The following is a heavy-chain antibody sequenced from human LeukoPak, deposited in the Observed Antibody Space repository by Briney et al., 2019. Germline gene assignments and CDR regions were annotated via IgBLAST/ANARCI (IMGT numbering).Heavy chain of an antibody. CDR3: ARGRAAAGDY. Sequence: PSETLSLTCAVYGGSFSGYYWSWIRQPPGKGLEWIGEINHSGSTNYNPSLKSRVTISVDTSKNQFSLKLSSVTAADTAVYYCARGRAAAGDYWGQGTLVTVSS. D-gene: IGHD6-13*01. V-gene: IGHV4-34*01. J-gene: IGHJ4*02. CDR2: INHSGST. CDR1: GGSFSGYY.